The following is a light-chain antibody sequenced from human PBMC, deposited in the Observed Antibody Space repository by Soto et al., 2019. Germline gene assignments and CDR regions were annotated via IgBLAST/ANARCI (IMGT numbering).Light chain of an antibody. J-gene: IGKJ5*01. CDR1: QSVSSK. CDR3: QQLNYWPRIT. CDR2: GAS. Sequence: EIVMTQSPATLSVSPGEGATLSCRASQSVSSKLAWYQQKPGQAPRLLIYGASTRATGIPARSSGSRSGTEFTLIISSLQSEDSAVYYCQQLNYWPRITFGPGTRLEIK. V-gene: IGKV3-15*01.